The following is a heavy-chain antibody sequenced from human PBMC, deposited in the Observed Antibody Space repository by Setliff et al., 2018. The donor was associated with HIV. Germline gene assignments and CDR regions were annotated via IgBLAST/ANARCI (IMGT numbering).Heavy chain of an antibody. Sequence: PSETLSLTCTVSGGSISNGGYYWSWIRQHPGKGLEYIGYFSYSGNIYYNPSLKSRVTISVDTSKKQFSLKLSSVTAADTAVYYCARDPKHSSSGDLRFLEWLPPFDYWGQGTLVTVSS. V-gene: IGHV4-31*03. CDR1: GGSISNGGYY. D-gene: IGHD3-3*01. CDR3: ARDPKHSSSGDLRFLEWLPPFDY. J-gene: IGHJ4*02. CDR2: FSYSGNI.